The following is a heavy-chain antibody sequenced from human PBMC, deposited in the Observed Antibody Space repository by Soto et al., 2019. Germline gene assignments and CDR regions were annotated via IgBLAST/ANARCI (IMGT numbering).Heavy chain of an antibody. CDR3: ARSMFYSDGSNYSPFEY. V-gene: IGHV1-18*01. CDR1: GYTFTSYG. D-gene: IGHD3-22*01. J-gene: IGHJ4*02. Sequence: ASVKVSCKASGYTFTSYGISWVRQAPGQGLEWMGWISAYNGNTNYAQKLQGRVTMTTDTSTSTAYMELRSLRSDDTAVYYCARSMFYSDGSNYSPFEYWGQGTLVTVSS. CDR2: ISAYNGNT.